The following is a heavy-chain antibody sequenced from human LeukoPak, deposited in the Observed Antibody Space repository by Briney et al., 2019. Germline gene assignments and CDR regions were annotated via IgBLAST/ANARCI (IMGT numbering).Heavy chain of an antibody. CDR1: GFTFSSYS. CDR2: ISSSSSYI. D-gene: IGHD3-10*01. CDR3: ARDPRLLWFGELLFGDY. J-gene: IGHJ4*02. V-gene: IGHV3-21*01. Sequence: GGSLRLSCAASGFTFSSYSMNWVRQAPGKGLEWVSSISSSSSYIYYADSVKGRFTISRDNAKNSLYLQMNSLRDEDTAVYYCARDPRLLWFGELLFGDYWGQGTLVTVSS.